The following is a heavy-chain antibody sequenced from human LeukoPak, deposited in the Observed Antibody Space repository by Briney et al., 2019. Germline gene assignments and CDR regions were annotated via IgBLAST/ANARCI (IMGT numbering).Heavy chain of an antibody. CDR1: GFTFSSYA. D-gene: IGHD6-19*01. J-gene: IGHJ4*02. CDR2: ISGSGGST. V-gene: IGHV3-23*01. CDR3: AKDSGSSEWYGSLDF. Sequence: PGGSLRLSCAASGFTFSSYAMSWVRQTPGKGLEWVSTISGSGGSTYSADSVKGRFTISRDNSKNTLYLQMNSLRAEDTAVYHCAKDSGSSEWYGSLDFWGQGTLVTVSS.